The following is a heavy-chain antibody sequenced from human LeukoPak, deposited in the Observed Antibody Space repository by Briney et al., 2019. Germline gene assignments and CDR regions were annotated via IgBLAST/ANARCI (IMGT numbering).Heavy chain of an antibody. Sequence: GGSLRLSCAASGFTFSSYGMHWVRQAPGKGLEWVAFIRYDGSNKYYADSVKGRFTISRDNSKNTLYLQMNSLRAEDTAVYYCARDEMATISLDYWGQGTLVTVSS. V-gene: IGHV3-30*02. CDR1: GFTFSSYG. CDR2: IRYDGSNK. CDR3: ARDEMATISLDY. D-gene: IGHD5-24*01. J-gene: IGHJ4*02.